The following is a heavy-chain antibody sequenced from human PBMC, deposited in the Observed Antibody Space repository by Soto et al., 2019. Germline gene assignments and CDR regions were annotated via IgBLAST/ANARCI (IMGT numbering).Heavy chain of an antibody. CDR1: GFTFSSYG. D-gene: IGHD2-15*01. J-gene: IGHJ6*03. V-gene: IGHV3-30*18. Sequence: QVQLVESGGGVVQPGRSLRLSCAASGFTFSSYGMHWVRQAPGKGLEWVAVISYDGSNKYYADSVKGRFTISRDNSKNPLYLQMNSLRAEDTAVYYCAKDAVVVVAAQYYYYYYMDVWGKGTTVTVSS. CDR2: ISYDGSNK. CDR3: AKDAVVVVAAQYYYYYYMDV.